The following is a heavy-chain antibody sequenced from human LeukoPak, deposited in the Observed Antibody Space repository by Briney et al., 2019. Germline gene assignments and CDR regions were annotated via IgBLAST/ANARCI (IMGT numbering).Heavy chain of an antibody. CDR3: AKGPTIPPYYPSGNYYETNVQFDC. V-gene: IGHV3-64*01. J-gene: IGHJ4*02. Sequence: GGPLRLSCGAPGFTFSSYAMHWVRQSPGKGLEYVSSFSSDGGSTYYANSVKGRFTISRDNSKNTLYIQMNSLRAEGTAVYYCAKGPTIPPYYPSGNYYETNVQFDCWGQGALVTVSS. CDR1: GFTFSSYA. CDR2: FSSDGGST. D-gene: IGHD3-10*01.